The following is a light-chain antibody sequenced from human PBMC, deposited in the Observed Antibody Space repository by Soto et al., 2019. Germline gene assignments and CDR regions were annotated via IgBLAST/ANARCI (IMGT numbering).Light chain of an antibody. CDR1: QSVANNY. Sequence: PGDRATLSCRASQSVANNYLAWYLQKPGQAPRLLIYAASARATGIPHRFSGSGSGTDFALTISTLEPEDFAVYYCQQYGSASPITFGQGTRLEIK. V-gene: IGKV3-20*01. J-gene: IGKJ5*01. CDR3: QQYGSASPIT. CDR2: AAS.